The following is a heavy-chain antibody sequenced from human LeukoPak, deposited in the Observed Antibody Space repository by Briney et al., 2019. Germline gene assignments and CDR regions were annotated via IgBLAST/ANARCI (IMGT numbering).Heavy chain of an antibody. D-gene: IGHD6-19*01. CDR1: GFTFSSYA. V-gene: IGHV3-23*01. CDR3: AGYSSGWTSEYFQH. CDR2: ISSSGGSI. Sequence: GGSLRLSCAASGFTFSSYAMSWVRQAPGKGLEWVSAISSSGGSIYYADSVKGRFTISRDNSKNTLYLQMNSLRAEDTAVYYCAGYSSGWTSEYFQHWGQGTLVTVSS. J-gene: IGHJ1*01.